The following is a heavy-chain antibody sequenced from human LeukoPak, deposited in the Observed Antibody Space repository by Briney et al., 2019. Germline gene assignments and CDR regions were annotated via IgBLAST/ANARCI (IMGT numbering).Heavy chain of an antibody. V-gene: IGHV3-21*01. CDR2: ISTGSSYI. Sequence: GGSLRLSCAASGFTFSSYSMNWVRQAPGKGLEWVSSISTGSSYIHYADSVKGRFTISRDNAKNSLYLQMNSLRAEDTAVYYCARACGGDCYLSDYWGQGALVTVSS. CDR1: GFTFSSYS. CDR3: ARACGGDCYLSDY. D-gene: IGHD2-21*02. J-gene: IGHJ4*02.